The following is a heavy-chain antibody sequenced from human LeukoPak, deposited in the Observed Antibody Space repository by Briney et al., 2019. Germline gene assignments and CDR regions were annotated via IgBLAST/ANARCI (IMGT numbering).Heavy chain of an antibody. CDR2: ISYDGSNK. V-gene: IGHV3-30*18. J-gene: IGHJ6*02. CDR1: GFTFSSYG. CDR3: AKDLGPGTPLHYGMDV. D-gene: IGHD1-14*01. Sequence: PGRSLRLSCAASGFTFSSYGMHWVRQAPGKGLEWVAVISYDGSNKYYADSVKGRFTISRDNSKNTLYLQMNSLRAEDTAVYYCAKDLGPGTPLHYGMDVWGQGTTVTVSS.